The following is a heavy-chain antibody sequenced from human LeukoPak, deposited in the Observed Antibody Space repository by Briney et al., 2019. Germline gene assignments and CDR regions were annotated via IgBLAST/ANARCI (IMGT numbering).Heavy chain of an antibody. J-gene: IGHJ4*02. V-gene: IGHV3-74*01. CDR1: GFTFSSYW. D-gene: IGHD6-6*01. CDR3: ARGRLGDYFDF. Sequence: GGSLRLACVASGFTFSSYWMHWVRQAPGKGLVWVSRIKNDGSSTFYADSVKGRFTISRDNAKNTLYLQMNSLRAEDTAVYYCARGRLGDYFDFWGQGTLVTDSS. CDR2: IKNDGSST.